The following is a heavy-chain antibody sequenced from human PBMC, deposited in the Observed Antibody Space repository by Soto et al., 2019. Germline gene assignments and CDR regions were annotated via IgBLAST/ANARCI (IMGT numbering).Heavy chain of an antibody. CDR3: ARGVSTAESYYDYVWGSYRYTSRAFDI. J-gene: IGHJ3*02. V-gene: IGHV1-18*04. Sequence: ASVKVSCKASGYTITSYGISWVRQAPGQGLEWMGWISAYNGNTNYAQKLQGRVTMTTDTSTSTAYMELRSLRSDDTAVYYCARGVSTAESYYDYVWGSYRYTSRAFDIWGQGTMVTVSS. D-gene: IGHD3-16*02. CDR1: GYTITSYG. CDR2: ISAYNGNT.